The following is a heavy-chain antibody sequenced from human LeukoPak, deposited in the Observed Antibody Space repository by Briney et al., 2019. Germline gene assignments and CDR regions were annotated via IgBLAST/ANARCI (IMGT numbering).Heavy chain of an antibody. CDR2: ISAYNGNT. CDR3: ARGAAGSNELVPVHPYNWFDP. CDR1: GYTFTSYG. D-gene: IGHD6-6*01. Sequence: ASVKVSCKASGYTFTSYGISWVRQAPGQGLEWMEWISAYNGNTNYAQRLQGRVTMTTDTSTSTAYMELRSLRSDDTAVYYCARGAAGSNELVPVHPYNWFDPWGQGTLVTVSS. V-gene: IGHV1-18*01. J-gene: IGHJ5*02.